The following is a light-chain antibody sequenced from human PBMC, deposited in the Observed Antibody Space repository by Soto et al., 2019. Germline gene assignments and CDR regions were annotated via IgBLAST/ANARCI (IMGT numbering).Light chain of an antibody. CDR2: GAS. J-gene: IGKJ1*01. CDR1: QSVSSN. CDR3: QQYNNWPPWT. Sequence: EIVMTQSPATLSVSPGERATLSCRASQSVSSNLAWYQQKPGQAPRLLIYGASTSATVIPARFSGSGSGTEFTLTISSLQSEDFAVYYCQQYNNWPPWTFGQGTKVEIK. V-gene: IGKV3-15*01.